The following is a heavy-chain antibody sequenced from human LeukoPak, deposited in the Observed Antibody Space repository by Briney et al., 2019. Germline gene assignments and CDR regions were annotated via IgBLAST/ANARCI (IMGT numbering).Heavy chain of an antibody. J-gene: IGHJ5*02. D-gene: IGHD3-16*01. CDR3: AKDQRSSPLAWGWFDP. CDR1: GFTFDDYA. CDR2: ISWNSGSI. Sequence: GRSLRLSCAASGFTFDDYAMHWVRQAPGKGLEWVSGISWNSGSIGYADSVKGRFTISRDNAKNSLYLQMNSLRAEDTALYYCAKDQRSSPLAWGWFDPWGQGTLVTVSS. V-gene: IGHV3-9*01.